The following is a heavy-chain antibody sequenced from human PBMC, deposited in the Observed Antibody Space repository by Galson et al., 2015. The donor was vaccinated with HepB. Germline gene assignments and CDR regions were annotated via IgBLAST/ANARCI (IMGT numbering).Heavy chain of an antibody. Sequence: SLRLSCAASGFTFRSYAMHWVRQAPGKGLEYVSAISSNGGSTYYADSVKGRFTISRDNSKNTLYLQMSSLGAEDTAVYYCVKGYCSSTSCYFLPRGSGLRSFDYWGQGTLVTVSS. CDR1: GFTFRSYA. CDR2: ISSNGGST. D-gene: IGHD2-2*01. J-gene: IGHJ4*02. V-gene: IGHV3-64D*06. CDR3: VKGYCSSTSCYFLPRGSGLRSFDY.